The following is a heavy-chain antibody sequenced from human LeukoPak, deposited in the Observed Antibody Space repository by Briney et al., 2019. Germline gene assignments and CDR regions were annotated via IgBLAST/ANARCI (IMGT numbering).Heavy chain of an antibody. J-gene: IGHJ4*02. Sequence: GGSLRLSCAASGFIFSNYGMHWVGQAPGQGLAWVAGIWYDGSYKYYADSVKGRFTISRDNSKNTLYLQMNSLRAEDTAIYYCAKVVQYTASTGTGLDYWGQGTLVTVSS. CDR3: AKVVQYTASTGTGLDY. D-gene: IGHD6-13*01. CDR1: GFIFSNYG. CDR2: IWYDGSYK. V-gene: IGHV3-33*06.